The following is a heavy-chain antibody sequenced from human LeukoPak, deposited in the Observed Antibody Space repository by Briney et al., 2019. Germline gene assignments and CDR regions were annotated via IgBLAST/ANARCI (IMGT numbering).Heavy chain of an antibody. D-gene: IGHD4-17*01. V-gene: IGHV1-2*02. J-gene: IGHJ6*03. CDR2: INPNSGGT. CDR3: ARDTGDTVTQYYYYYYMDV. Sequence: ASVKVSCKVSGYTFTGYYMHWVRQAPGQGLEWMGWINPNSGGTNYAQKFQGRVTMTRDTSICTAYMELSRLRSDDTAVYYCARDTGDTVTQYYYYYYMDVWGKGTTVTVSS. CDR1: GYTFTGYY.